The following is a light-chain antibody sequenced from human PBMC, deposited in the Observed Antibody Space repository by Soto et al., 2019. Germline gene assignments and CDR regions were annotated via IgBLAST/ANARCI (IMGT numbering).Light chain of an antibody. CDR2: EVT. V-gene: IGLV2-18*02. CDR3: TSYTSNRTWV. Sequence: QSALTQPPSVSGSPGQSVTISCTGTSSDVGNYNRVSWYQQPPGTAPKLMIYEVTNRPSGVPNRFSASKSGNTASLTISGLQAEDEADYYSTSYTSNRTWVFGGGTKLTVL. J-gene: IGLJ3*02. CDR1: SSDVGNYNR.